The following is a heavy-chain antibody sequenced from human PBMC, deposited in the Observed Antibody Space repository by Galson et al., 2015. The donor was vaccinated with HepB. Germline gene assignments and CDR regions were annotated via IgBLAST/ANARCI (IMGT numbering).Heavy chain of an antibody. CDR3: SRGFDY. J-gene: IGHJ4*02. V-gene: IGHV1-2*02. Sequence: SVKVSCKASGYTFTGYYIHWVRQGPGQGLEWMGWINPYSGGTNHAQKFQGRVTMTRDRSITTAYMELNSLPSDATAMFFCSRGFDYWGQGTRVAFSS. CDR1: GYTFTGYY. CDR2: INPYSGGT.